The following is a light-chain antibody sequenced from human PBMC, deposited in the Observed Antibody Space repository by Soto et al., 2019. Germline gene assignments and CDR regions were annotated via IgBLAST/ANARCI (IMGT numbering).Light chain of an antibody. CDR2: GAS. J-gene: IGKJ5*01. CDR3: QQRSVWPIT. V-gene: IGKV3D-20*02. Sequence: EIVLTQSPCTLSLSPGERSTLSCRASQSVSSYLAWYQQKPGQAPRLLIHGASSRATGIPDRFSGSGSGTDFTLTISRLEPEDFVLYFCQQRSVWPITFGQGTRLEIK. CDR1: QSVSSY.